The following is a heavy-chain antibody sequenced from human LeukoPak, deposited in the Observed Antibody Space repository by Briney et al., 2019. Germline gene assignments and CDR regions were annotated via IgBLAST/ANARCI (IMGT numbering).Heavy chain of an antibody. D-gene: IGHD4-23*01. CDR1: GFTFSSHW. V-gene: IGHV3-21*01. J-gene: IGHJ4*02. Sequence: GGSLRLSWAASGFTFSSHWMHWVRQAPGKGLEWVSSISSSSSYIYYADSVKGRFTISRDNAKNSLYLQMNSLRAEDTAVYYRSKIRKTPRIFELRGQGTLVTVSS. CDR2: ISSSSSYI. CDR3: SKIRKTPRIFEL.